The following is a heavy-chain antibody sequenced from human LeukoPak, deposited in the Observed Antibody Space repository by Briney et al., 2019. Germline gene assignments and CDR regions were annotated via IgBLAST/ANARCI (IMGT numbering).Heavy chain of an antibody. D-gene: IGHD3-10*01. V-gene: IGHV4-34*01. CDR3: ASSDYYGSGSYDP. CDR2: INHSGST. CDR1: GGSFGGYY. J-gene: IGHJ5*02. Sequence: SETLSLTCAVYGGSFGGYYWSWIRQPPGKGLEWIGEINHSGSTNYNPSLKSRVTISVDTSKNQFSLKLSSVTAADTAVYYCASSDYYGSGSYDPWGQGTLVTVSS.